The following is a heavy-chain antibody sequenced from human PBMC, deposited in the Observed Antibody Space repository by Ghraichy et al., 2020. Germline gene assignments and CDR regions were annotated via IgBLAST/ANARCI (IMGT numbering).Heavy chain of an antibody. Sequence: SETLSLTCAVSGGSISSSNWWSWVRQPPGKGLEWIGEIYHSGSTNYNPSLKSRVTISVDKSKNQFSLKLSSVTASDTAVYYCARDRFGNYAAEYYYYYGMDVWGQGTTVTVSS. J-gene: IGHJ6*02. CDR1: GGSISSSNW. D-gene: IGHD4-11*01. CDR2: IYHSGST. CDR3: ARDRFGNYAAEYYYYYGMDV. V-gene: IGHV4-4*02.